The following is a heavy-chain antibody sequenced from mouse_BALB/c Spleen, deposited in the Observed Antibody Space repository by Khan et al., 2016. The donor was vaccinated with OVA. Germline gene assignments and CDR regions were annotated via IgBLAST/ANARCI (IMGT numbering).Heavy chain of an antibody. Sequence: EVELVESGGDLVKPGGSLKLSCAASGFTFSTYGMSWVRQAPDKRLEWVATVSTGGSYTYYPDSVKGRFTISRANAKNTLYLQMSGLRSEDTAMFYCTRLADYYDSEGFAYWGQGTLVTVSA. CDR2: VSTGGSYT. CDR1: GFTFSTYG. J-gene: IGHJ3*01. V-gene: IGHV5-6*01. CDR3: TRLADYYDSEGFAY. D-gene: IGHD1-1*01.